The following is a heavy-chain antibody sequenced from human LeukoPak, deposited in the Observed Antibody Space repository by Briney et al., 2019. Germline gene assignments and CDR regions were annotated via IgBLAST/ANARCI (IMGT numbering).Heavy chain of an antibody. CDR2: LYYSGKT. CDR1: GDTISSYY. Sequence: SETLSLTCSVSGDTISSYYWSWIRQPPGKGLQWIGYLYYSGKTDYNPSLKSRVTISADTSENQFSLKLSSVTAADTAVYYCARAGRYCSGGSCVDYWGQGTLVTVSS. D-gene: IGHD2-15*01. CDR3: ARAGRYCSGGSCVDY. J-gene: IGHJ4*02. V-gene: IGHV4-59*01.